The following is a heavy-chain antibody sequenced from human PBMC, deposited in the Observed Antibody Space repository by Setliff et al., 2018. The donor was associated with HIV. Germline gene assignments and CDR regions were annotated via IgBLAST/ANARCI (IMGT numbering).Heavy chain of an antibody. D-gene: IGHD6-6*01. Sequence: SETLSLTCTVSGGAISSYYWSWIRQPPGKGLEWIGYIYYSGTTNYNPSLKSRVTISVDTSKNQFSLKLSSVTAADTAVYYCARHVGYSSSSLDYWGQGTLVTVSS. CDR1: GGAISSYY. CDR3: ARHVGYSSSSLDY. V-gene: IGHV4-59*08. CDR2: IYYSGTT. J-gene: IGHJ4*02.